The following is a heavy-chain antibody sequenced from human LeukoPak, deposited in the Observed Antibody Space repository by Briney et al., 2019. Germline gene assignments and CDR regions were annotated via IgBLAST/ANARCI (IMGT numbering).Heavy chain of an antibody. CDR1: GFTFSSYE. D-gene: IGHD3-3*01. CDR3: ARDSRSYDFWSGQGYYFDY. CDR2: ISSSGSTI. Sequence: GGSLRLPCAASGFTFSSYEMNWVRQAPEKGLEWVSYISSSGSTIYYADSVKGRFTISRDNAKNSLYLQMNSLRAEDTAVYYCARDSRSYDFWSGQGYYFDYWGQGTLVTVSS. J-gene: IGHJ4*02. V-gene: IGHV3-48*03.